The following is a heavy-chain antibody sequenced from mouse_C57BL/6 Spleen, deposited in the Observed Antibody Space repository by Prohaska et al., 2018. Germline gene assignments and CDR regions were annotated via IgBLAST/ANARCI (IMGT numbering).Heavy chain of an antibody. J-gene: IGHJ2*01. CDR3: ARAGHTYYFDF. Sequence: EVYLGESEGCLVQPGSSMKLSCTAHGFLFSYYYIACVRHVPEKGLEWVANINYDGSSTYYVAFLKCRVIISRDKAKSILDRQMSSVKAEDTASYSCARAGHTYYFDFCGQGTTLIVCS. CDR1: GFLFSYYY. CDR2: INYDGSST. D-gene: IGHD6-1*01. V-gene: IGHV5-16*01.